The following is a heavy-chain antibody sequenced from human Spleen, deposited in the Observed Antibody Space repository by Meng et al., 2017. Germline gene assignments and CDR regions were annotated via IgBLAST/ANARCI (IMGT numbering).Heavy chain of an antibody. D-gene: IGHD6-6*01. CDR3: AKVGIAARPYYYYVMDV. Sequence: GESLKISCAASGFTFNSYAMSWVRQAPGKGLEWVSDIRATGVATSYADSVKGRFTISRDNSKNTLYLQINSLRAEDTAVYYCAKVGIAARPYYYYVMDVWGQGTTVTVSS. CDR1: GFTFNSYA. CDR2: IRATGVAT. V-gene: IGHV3-23*01. J-gene: IGHJ6*02.